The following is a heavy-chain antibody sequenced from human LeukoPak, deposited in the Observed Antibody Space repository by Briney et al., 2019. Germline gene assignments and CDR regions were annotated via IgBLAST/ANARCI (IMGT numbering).Heavy chain of an antibody. J-gene: IGHJ4*02. CDR1: GGSISSYY. CDR2: IYTSGST. D-gene: IGHD6-19*01. CDR3: AREAYSSGSWSFDY. Sequence: SETLSLTCTVSGGSISSYYWSWIRQPAGKGLERIGRIYTSGSTNYNPSLKSRVTMSVDTSKNQFSLKLSSVTAADTAVYYCAREAYSSGSWSFDYWGQGTLVTVSS. V-gene: IGHV4-4*07.